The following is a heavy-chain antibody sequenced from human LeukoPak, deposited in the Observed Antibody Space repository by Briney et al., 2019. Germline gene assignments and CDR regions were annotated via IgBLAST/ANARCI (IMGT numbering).Heavy chain of an antibody. V-gene: IGHV3-23*01. CDR3: AKSIVVAYYYYYMDV. CDR2: ISGSGGST. D-gene: IGHD2-15*01. CDR1: GFTFSSYG. J-gene: IGHJ6*03. Sequence: GGSLRLSCAASGFTFSSYGMSWVRQAPGKGLEWVSAISGSGGSTYYADSVKGRFTISRDNSKNTLYLQMNSLRAEDTAVYYCAKSIVVAYYYYYMDVWGKGTTVTVSS.